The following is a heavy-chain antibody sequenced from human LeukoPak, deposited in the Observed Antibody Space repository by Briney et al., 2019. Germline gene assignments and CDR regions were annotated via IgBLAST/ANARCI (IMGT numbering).Heavy chain of an antibody. CDR3: AREGFCSGGSCYSGNAFDI. J-gene: IGHJ3*02. Sequence: GGSLRLSCAASGFTFSSYSMNWVRQAPGKGLEWVSYISSSGSTIYYADSVKGRFTISRDNAKNSLYLQMNSLRAEDTAVYYCAREGFCSGGSCYSGNAFDIWGQGTMVTVSS. D-gene: IGHD2-15*01. CDR1: GFTFSSYS. V-gene: IGHV3-48*04. CDR2: ISSSGSTI.